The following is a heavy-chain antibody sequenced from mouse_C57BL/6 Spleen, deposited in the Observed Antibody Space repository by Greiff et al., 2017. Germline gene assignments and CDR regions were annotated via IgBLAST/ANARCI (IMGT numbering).Heavy chain of an antibody. CDR3: ARNLNYYGSSYWYFDV. CDR1: GYTFTSYD. CDR2: IYPRDGST. V-gene: IGHV1-85*01. J-gene: IGHJ1*03. Sequence: QVQLQQSGPELVKPGASVKLSCKASGYTFTSYDINWVKQRPGQGLEWIGWIYPRDGSTKYNEKFKGKATLTVDTSSSTAYMELHSLTSEDSAVYFCARNLNYYGSSYWYFDVWGTGTTVTVSS. D-gene: IGHD1-1*01.